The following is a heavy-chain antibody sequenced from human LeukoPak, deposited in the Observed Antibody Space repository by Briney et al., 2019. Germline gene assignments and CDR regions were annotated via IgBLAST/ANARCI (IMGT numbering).Heavy chain of an antibody. V-gene: IGHV3-74*01. CDR1: RFTFSTYW. Sequence: GGSLRLSCAASRFTFSTYWLHWVRQAPGKGVVWVSRISSDGSTNYEDSVMGRFTISRDNAKNTLSLQMNGLRPEDTGVYYCARAPSEIGGYYPEYFRHWGQGTLVTVSS. CDR3: ARAPSEIGGYYPEYFRH. D-gene: IGHD3-3*01. CDR2: ISSDGST. J-gene: IGHJ1*01.